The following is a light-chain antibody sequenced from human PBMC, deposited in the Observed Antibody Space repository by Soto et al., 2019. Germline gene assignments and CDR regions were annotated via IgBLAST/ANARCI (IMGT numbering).Light chain of an antibody. J-gene: IGLJ1*01. Sequence: QSVRNQPPSGSGTPGQRVTISCSGSSSNIGSNTVNWYQQLPGTAPKLLIYSNNQRPSGVPDRFSGSKSGTSASLAISGLQSEDEADYYCAAWDDSLTGLYVFGTGNKVTVL. V-gene: IGLV1-44*01. CDR1: SSNIGSNT. CDR3: AAWDDSLTGLYV. CDR2: SNN.